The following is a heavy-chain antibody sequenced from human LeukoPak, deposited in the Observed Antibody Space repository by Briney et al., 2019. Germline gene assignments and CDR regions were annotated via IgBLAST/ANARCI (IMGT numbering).Heavy chain of an antibody. CDR3: ARGSKFYYYDSSGTNYGMDV. V-gene: IGHV3-48*02. CDR2: ISSSSSTI. CDR1: GFTFSSYS. J-gene: IGHJ6*02. Sequence: GGSLRLSCAASGFTFSSYSMNWVRQAPGKGLEWVSYISSSSSTIYYADSVKGRFTISRDNAKNSLYLQMNSLRDEDTAVYYCARGSKFYYYDSSGTNYGMDVWGQGTTVTVSS. D-gene: IGHD3-22*01.